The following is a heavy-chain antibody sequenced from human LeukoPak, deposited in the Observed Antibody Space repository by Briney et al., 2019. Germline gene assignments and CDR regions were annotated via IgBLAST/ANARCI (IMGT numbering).Heavy chain of an antibody. CDR1: GFTFSSYG. CDR2: IWYDGSNK. J-gene: IGHJ4*02. D-gene: IGHD3-10*01. CDR3: AKPSGSGSNGYIDY. Sequence: GGSLRLSCAASGFTFSSYGMHWVRQAPGKGLEWVAVIWYDGSNKYYADSVKGRFTISRDNSKNTLYLQMNSLRAEDTAVYYCAKPSGSGSNGYIDYWGQGTLVTVSS. V-gene: IGHV3-33*06.